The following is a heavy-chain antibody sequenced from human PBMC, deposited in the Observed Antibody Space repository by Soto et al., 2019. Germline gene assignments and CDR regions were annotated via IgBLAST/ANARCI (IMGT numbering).Heavy chain of an antibody. J-gene: IGHJ6*02. CDR3: ARGMESGMDF. Sequence: KPXGSLRLSCSASGFTFSSYSMNWVRQAPGKGLEWVSSISSSSSYIYYADSVKGRFTISRDNAKNSLYLQMNSLRAEDTAVYYCARGMESGMDFWGQGTTVTVS. CDR1: GFTFSSYS. CDR2: ISSSSSYI. V-gene: IGHV3-21*01. D-gene: IGHD1-1*01.